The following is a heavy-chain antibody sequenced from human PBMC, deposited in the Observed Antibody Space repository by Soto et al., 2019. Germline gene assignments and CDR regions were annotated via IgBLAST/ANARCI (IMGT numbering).Heavy chain of an antibody. CDR1: GFSFSSYA. D-gene: IGHD2-2*01. CDR3: AREESSPLAY. Sequence: GGSMRLSCAACGFSFSSYAMSWVRQAPGKGLEWVAVIWYDGSNKYYADSVKGRFTISRDNSKNTLYLQMNSLRAEDTAVYYCAREESSPLAYWGQGTLVTVSS. V-gene: IGHV3-33*08. CDR2: IWYDGSNK. J-gene: IGHJ4*02.